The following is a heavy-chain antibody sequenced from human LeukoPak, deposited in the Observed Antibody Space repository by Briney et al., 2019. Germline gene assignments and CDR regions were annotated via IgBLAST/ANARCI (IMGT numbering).Heavy chain of an antibody. CDR2: VDGGGGGT. Sequence: GGSLRLSCAASGFTLSSYAMTWVRQAPGRGLEWVSSVDGGGGGTYYADSVKGRFTISRDNSKDTLYLQMNGLRAEDTAVYFCARQSAGSAAWYSLHYDFWGQGTLVTVSS. J-gene: IGHJ4*02. D-gene: IGHD6-13*01. CDR3: ARQSAGSAAWYSLHYDF. V-gene: IGHV3-23*01. CDR1: GFTLSSYA.